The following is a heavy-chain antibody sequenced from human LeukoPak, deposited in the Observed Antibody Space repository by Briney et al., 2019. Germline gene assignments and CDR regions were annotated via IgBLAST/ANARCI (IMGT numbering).Heavy chain of an antibody. CDR2: VYPGDSDT. J-gene: IGHJ3*02. D-gene: IGHD2-15*01. CDR1: GYGCISYW. CDR3: ARRGYCSGGSCFSAAFDI. V-gene: IGHV5-51*01. Sequence: GESLKISCKGSGYGCISYWIGWLSQMPGKGLERMGIVYPGDSDTRYSPSFQGQVTISADKSISTAYLQWSSLDASDTAMYYCARRGYCSGGSCFSAAFDIWGQGTMVTVSS.